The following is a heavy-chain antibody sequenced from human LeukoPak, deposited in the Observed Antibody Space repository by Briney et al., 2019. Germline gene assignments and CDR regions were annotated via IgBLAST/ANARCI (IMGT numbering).Heavy chain of an antibody. CDR1: GGSFSGYY. Sequence: SETLSLTCAVYGGSFSGYYWSWIRQPPGKGLEWIGEINHSGSTNYNPSLKSRVTISVDTSKNQLSLKLSSVTAADTAVYYCGRAKQWLSSYFQHWGQGTLVTVSS. D-gene: IGHD6-19*01. CDR3: GRAKQWLSSYFQH. J-gene: IGHJ1*01. CDR2: INHSGST. V-gene: IGHV4-34*01.